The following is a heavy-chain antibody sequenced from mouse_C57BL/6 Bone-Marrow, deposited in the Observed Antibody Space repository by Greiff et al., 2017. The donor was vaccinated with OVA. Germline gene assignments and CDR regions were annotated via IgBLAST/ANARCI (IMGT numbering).Heavy chain of an antibody. D-gene: IGHD1-1*02. CDR1: GYTFTNYW. V-gene: IGHV1-63*01. CDR2: IYPGGGYT. CDR3: ARRGGYSFDY. J-gene: IGHJ2*01. Sequence: VQLQQSGAELVRPGTSVKMSCKASGYTFTNYWIGWAKQRPGHGLEWIGDIYPGGGYTNYNEKFKGKATLTADKSSSTAYMQFSSLTSEDSAICYCARRGGYSFDYWGQGTTLTVSS.